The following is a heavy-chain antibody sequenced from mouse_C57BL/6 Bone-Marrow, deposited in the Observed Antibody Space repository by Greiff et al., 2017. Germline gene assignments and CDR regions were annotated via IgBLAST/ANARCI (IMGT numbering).Heavy chain of an antibody. D-gene: IGHD2-3*01. CDR2: IRYDGST. CDR3: AKDGYYVWYFDV. Sequence: EVKLEESGPGLVKPSQSLSLTCSVTGYSITSGYYWNWIRQFPGNKLEWMGYIRYDGSTNYNPSLKNRISITRDTSKNQFFLKLNSVTTEDTATYDCAKDGYYVWYFDVWGTGTTVTVSS. CDR1: GYSITSGYY. V-gene: IGHV3-6*01. J-gene: IGHJ1*03.